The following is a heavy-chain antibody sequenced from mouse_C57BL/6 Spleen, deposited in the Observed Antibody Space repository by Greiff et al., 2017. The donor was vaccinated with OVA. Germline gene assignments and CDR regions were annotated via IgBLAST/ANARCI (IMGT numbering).Heavy chain of an antibody. CDR3: ARAEHGSSSYAMDY. V-gene: IGHV1-82*01. J-gene: IGHJ4*01. CDR2: IYTGDGDT. Sequence: VQLQQSGPELVKPGASVKISCKASGYAFSSSWMNWVKQRPGKGLEWIGRIYTGDGDTNYNGKFKGKATLTADKSSSTAYMQLSSLTSEDSAVYFGARAEHGSSSYAMDYWGQGTSVTVSS. D-gene: IGHD1-1*01. CDR1: GYAFSSSW.